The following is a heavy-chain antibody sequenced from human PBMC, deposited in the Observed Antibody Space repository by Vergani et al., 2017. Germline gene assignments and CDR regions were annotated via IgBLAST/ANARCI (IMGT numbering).Heavy chain of an antibody. D-gene: IGHD2-2*01. Sequence: QVQLVESGGGVVQPGRSLRLSCAASGFTLSTSTMHWVRQPPGKGLEWVAVIGNDGTKKFYADSVKGRFTISRDNAKNSLYLQMNSLRAEDTAVYYCARIIVVVPAHHPRSPYYYYMDVWGKGTTVTVSS. CDR3: ARIIVVVPAHHPRSPYYYYMDV. CDR1: GFTLSTST. CDR2: IGNDGTKK. V-gene: IGHV3-33*08. J-gene: IGHJ6*03.